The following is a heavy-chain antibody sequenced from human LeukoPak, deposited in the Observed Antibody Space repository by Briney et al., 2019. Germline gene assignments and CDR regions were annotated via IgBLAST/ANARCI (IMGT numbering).Heavy chain of an antibody. V-gene: IGHV3-30*02. D-gene: IGHD6-19*01. CDR3: ARSLSAGSGWYYFDY. CDR1: GFTFSHYG. CDR2: IRFDGSDT. Sequence: GGSLRLSCAASGFTFSHYGMHWVRQAPGKGLEWVAFIRFDGSDTYYEESVKGRFTVSRDNSKDALDLQMNSPRAEDTAMYYCARSLSAGSGWYYFDYGGQGTLVTVSS. J-gene: IGHJ4*02.